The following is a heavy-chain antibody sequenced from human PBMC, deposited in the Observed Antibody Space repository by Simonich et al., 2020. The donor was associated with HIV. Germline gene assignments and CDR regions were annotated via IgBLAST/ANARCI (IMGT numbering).Heavy chain of an antibody. CDR2: INHSGSN. V-gene: IGHV4-34*01. J-gene: IGHJ1*01. Sequence: QVQLQQWGAGLLKPSETLSLTCAVYGGSFSGYYWSWIRQPPGKGLEWIGEINHSGSNNYNPSLKSRATISVDTSKNQFSLKLSSVTAADTAGYYCARLTAGGLGEYFQHWGQGTLVTVSS. CDR3: ARLTAGGLGEYFQH. D-gene: IGHD6-13*01. CDR1: GGSFSGYY.